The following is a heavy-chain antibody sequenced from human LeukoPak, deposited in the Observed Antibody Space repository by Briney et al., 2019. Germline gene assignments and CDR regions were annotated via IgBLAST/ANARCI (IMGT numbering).Heavy chain of an antibody. J-gene: IGHJ6*04. Sequence: GGSLRLSCAASGFTFSSYEMNWVRQAPGKGLEWVSYISSSGSTIYYADSVKGRFTISRDNAKNSLYLQMNSLIAEDTAIYYCAELGVTMIGGVWGKGTTVTISS. CDR3: AELGVTMIGGV. V-gene: IGHV3-48*03. CDR2: ISSSGSTI. CDR1: GFTFSSYE. D-gene: IGHD3-10*02.